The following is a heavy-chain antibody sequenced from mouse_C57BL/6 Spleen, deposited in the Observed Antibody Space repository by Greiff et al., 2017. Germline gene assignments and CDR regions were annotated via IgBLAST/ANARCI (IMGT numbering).Heavy chain of an antibody. CDR3: ATRERYGTREGYDDG. V-gene: IGHV1-26*01. J-gene: IGHJ1*03. D-gene: IGHD1-1*01. Sequence: VQLQQSGPELVKPGASVKISCKASGYTFTDYYMNWVKQSHGQSLEWIGDINPNDGGTSYNQKFKGKATLTVDTSSSTAYMELRSLTSEDSAVXYCATRERYGTREGYDDGWGTGTTVTVSS. CDR2: INPNDGGT. CDR1: GYTFTDYY.